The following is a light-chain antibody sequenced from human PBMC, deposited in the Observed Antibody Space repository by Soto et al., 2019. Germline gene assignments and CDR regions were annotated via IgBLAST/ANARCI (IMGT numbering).Light chain of an antibody. V-gene: IGLV1-40*01. CDR2: GNS. Sequence: QSVLTQPPSVSGAPGQRVTISCTGSSSKIGAGYGVHWYQQLPGTAPKLLIYGNSNRPSGVPDRFSGSKSGTSAPLAITGLQAEDEADYYCQSYDISLSVVFGGGTKVTVL. CDR3: QSYDISLSVV. J-gene: IGLJ2*01. CDR1: SSKIGAGYG.